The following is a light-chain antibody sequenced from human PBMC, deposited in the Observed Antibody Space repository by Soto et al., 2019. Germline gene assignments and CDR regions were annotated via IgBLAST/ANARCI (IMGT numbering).Light chain of an antibody. Sequence: DIQMTRSPLSLSASVGDRVSITCRASQSVNTNLHWFQQKPGKAPKLLIYATSNLHSGIPSRFSGSGSGTDFTLTISSLQPEDFASYYCQQTYNAPHTFGQGTRVEIK. V-gene: IGKV1-39*01. CDR2: ATS. J-gene: IGKJ2*01. CDR1: QSVNTN. CDR3: QQTYNAPHT.